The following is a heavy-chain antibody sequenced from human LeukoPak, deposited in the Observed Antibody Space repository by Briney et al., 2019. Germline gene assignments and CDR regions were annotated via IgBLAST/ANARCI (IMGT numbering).Heavy chain of an antibody. J-gene: IGHJ4*02. CDR3: ARAVDVYTYGYGY. V-gene: IGHV3-48*03. Sequence: GGSLRLSCAASGFTFSSYEMSWVRQAPGKGLAWVSYISPRGDTVYYADSVKGRFTISRDNAKNSLYLQMNSLRDEDTAVYYCARAVDVYTYGYGYWGQGTLVTVSS. CDR2: ISPRGDTV. CDR1: GFTFSSYE. D-gene: IGHD5-18*01.